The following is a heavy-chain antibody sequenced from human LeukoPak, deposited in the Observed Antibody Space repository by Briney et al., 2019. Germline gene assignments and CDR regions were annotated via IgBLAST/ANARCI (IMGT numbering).Heavy chain of an antibody. CDR1: GGSFSGYY. D-gene: IGHD3-10*01. J-gene: IGHJ4*02. Sequence: KPSETLSLTCAVYGGSFSGYYWSWIRQPPGKGQEWIGEINHSGSTNYNPSLKSRVTISVDTSKNQFSLKLSSVTAADTAVYYCARTLLSVWFGELSLDYWGQGTLVTVSS. V-gene: IGHV4-34*01. CDR2: INHSGST. CDR3: ARTLLSVWFGELSLDY.